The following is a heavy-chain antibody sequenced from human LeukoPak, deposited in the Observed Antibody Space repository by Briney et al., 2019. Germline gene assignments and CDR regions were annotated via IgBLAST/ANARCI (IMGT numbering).Heavy chain of an antibody. V-gene: IGHV3-7*03. CDR3: ARDRVRQNYYYGMDV. Sequence: GGSLRLSCAASGFTFSIYCMSWVRQAPGKGLEWVANIKQDGSEKYYVDSVKGRFTISRDNAKNSLYLQMNSLRAEDTAVYYCARDRVRQNYYYGMDVWGQGTAVTVSS. J-gene: IGHJ6*02. CDR1: GFTFSIYC. D-gene: IGHD1-1*01. CDR2: IKQDGSEK.